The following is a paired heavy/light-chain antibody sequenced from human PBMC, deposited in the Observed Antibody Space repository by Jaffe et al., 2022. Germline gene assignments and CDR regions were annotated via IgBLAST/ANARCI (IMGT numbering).Light chain of an antibody. CDR3: QQYDNWPPYT. Sequence: EIVMTQSPATLSVSPGERVTLSCRASQSVHSNLAWYQQKPGQAPRLVIYGAFTRATGIPARFSGSGSGTEFTLTITSLQSEDFAVYYCQQYDNWPPYTFGQGTKLEIK. V-gene: IGKV3-15*01. CDR2: GAF. J-gene: IGKJ2*01. CDR1: QSVHSN.
Heavy chain of an antibody. V-gene: IGHV3-48*01. CDR2: ISFTNITT. Sequence: VQLVDSGGGWVQPGGSLRLSCAASGVTFSSHSFNWVRQAPGKGLEWVSYISFTNITTYYADSVKGRFIISRDSARNSVYLQMNSLRADDTAVYYCAIRGDFHNYWGQGTLVTVSS. CDR3: AIRGDFHNY. J-gene: IGHJ4*02. D-gene: IGHD4-17*01. CDR1: GVTFSSHS.